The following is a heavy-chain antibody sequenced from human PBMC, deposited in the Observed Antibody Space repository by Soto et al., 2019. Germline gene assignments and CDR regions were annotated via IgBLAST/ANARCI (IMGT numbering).Heavy chain of an antibody. CDR2: IYYSGST. J-gene: IGHJ4*02. V-gene: IGHV4-59*01. D-gene: IGHD7-27*01. CDR1: GGSISSYY. CDR3: ARGGSGVHFDY. Sequence: SETLSLTCTVSGGSISSYYWSWIRQPPGKGLEWIGYIYYSGSTNYNPSLKSRVTISVDTSKNQFSLKLSSVTAADTAVYYCARGGSGVHFDYWGQGTLVTVSS.